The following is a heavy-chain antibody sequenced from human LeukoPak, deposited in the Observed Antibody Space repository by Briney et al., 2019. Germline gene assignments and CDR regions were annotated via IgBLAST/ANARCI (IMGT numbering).Heavy chain of an antibody. CDR1: GGSFSGYY. CDR2: INHSGST. Sequence: SETLSLTCAVYGGSFSGYYWSWIRQPPGKGLEWIGEINHSGSTNYNPSLKSRVTISVDTSKNQFSLKLSSVTAADTAAYYCAIPRNSGSYYLDYWGQGTLVTVSS. J-gene: IGHJ4*02. CDR3: AIPRNSGSYYLDY. D-gene: IGHD1-26*01. V-gene: IGHV4-34*01.